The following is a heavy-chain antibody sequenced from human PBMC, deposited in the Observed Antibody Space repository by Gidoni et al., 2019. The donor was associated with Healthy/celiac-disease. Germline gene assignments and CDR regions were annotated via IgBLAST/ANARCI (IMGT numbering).Heavy chain of an antibody. CDR3: ARDREGAHDY. CDR2: MSSSSSYK. CDR1: GFTFSDYY. D-gene: IGHD1-26*01. V-gene: IGHV3-11*05. J-gene: IGHJ4*02. Sequence: QVQLVESGGGLVKPGGSLSLSCAASGFTFSDYYMSWIRQAPGKGLECVSYMSSSSSYKNYADSVKGIFTLSRDNAKNSLYLQMNSLRAEDTAVYYCARDREGAHDYWGQGTLVTVSS.